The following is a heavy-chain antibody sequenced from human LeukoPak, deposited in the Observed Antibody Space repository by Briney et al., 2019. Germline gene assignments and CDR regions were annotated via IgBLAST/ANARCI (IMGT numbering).Heavy chain of an antibody. D-gene: IGHD1-26*01. Sequence: SETLSLTCTVSGGSISSYYWSWIRQPAGKGLEWIGRIYTSGSTNYNPSLKSRVTMSVDTSKNQFSLKLSSVTAADTAVYYCARSRRELGEDYYYYYMDVWGKGTTVTISS. CDR2: IYTSGST. CDR1: GGSISSYY. V-gene: IGHV4-4*07. CDR3: ARSRRELGEDYYYYYMDV. J-gene: IGHJ6*03.